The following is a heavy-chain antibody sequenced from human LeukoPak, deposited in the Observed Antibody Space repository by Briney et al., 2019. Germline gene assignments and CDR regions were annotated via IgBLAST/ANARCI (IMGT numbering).Heavy chain of an antibody. Sequence: PGGSLRLSCLVSGFTFSSYWMSWVRQAPGKGLEWVAFIRYDGSNKYYADSVKGRFTISRDNSKNTLYLQLSSLRVEDTAVYYCAREHGRSGYFDYWGQGTLVSVSS. CDR1: GFTFSSYW. CDR3: AREHGRSGYFDY. V-gene: IGHV3-30*02. D-gene: IGHD3-22*01. CDR2: IRYDGSNK. J-gene: IGHJ4*02.